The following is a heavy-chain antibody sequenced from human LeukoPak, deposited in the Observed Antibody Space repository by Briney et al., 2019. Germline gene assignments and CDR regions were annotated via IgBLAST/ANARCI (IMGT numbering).Heavy chain of an antibody. J-gene: IGHJ4*02. D-gene: IGHD4-17*01. Sequence: GGSLRLSCAASGFTFSSYAMSWVRQAPGKGLEWVSAISGSGGSTYYADSVKGRFTISRDNSKNTLYLQMNSLRVEDTAVYYCAKFSHDSGLLFDYWGQGTLVTVSS. V-gene: IGHV3-23*01. CDR1: GFTFSSYA. CDR2: ISGSGGST. CDR3: AKFSHDSGLLFDY.